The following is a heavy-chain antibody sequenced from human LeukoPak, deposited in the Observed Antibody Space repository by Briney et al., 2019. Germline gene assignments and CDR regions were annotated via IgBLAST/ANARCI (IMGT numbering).Heavy chain of an antibody. Sequence: GGSLRLSCEAAGFSFRDYPMGWVRRASGKRLEWVSGISAGADVIFYADSVKGRFTISRDNARNSLHLQMNSLRAEDTAVYYCARARFCSGGSCYLFDQWGQGTLVTVSS. J-gene: IGHJ4*02. CDR1: GFSFRDYP. CDR3: ARARFCSGGSCYLFDQ. D-gene: IGHD2-15*01. V-gene: IGHV3-21*01. CDR2: ISAGADVI.